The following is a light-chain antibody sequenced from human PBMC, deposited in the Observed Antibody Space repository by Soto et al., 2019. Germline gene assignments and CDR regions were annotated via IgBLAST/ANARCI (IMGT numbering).Light chain of an antibody. V-gene: IGKV3-15*01. CDR3: QQYNNWLPLT. J-gene: IGKJ4*01. CDR2: GAS. Sequence: EIVMTQSPATLSVSLGESATLSCRASQSVTSNLAWYQQKPGQAPRLLIYGASTRATGVPARFSGSGFGTEFTLTISSLQSEDFAVYYCQQYNNWLPLTFGGGTKVEIK. CDR1: QSVTSN.